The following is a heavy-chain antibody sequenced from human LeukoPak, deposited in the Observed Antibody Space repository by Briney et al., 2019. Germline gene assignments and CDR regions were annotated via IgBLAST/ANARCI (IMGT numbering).Heavy chain of an antibody. CDR2: FDPEDGET. J-gene: IGHJ5*02. V-gene: IGHV1-24*01. D-gene: IGHD3-10*01. Sequence: GASVKFSCKVSGYTLTELSMHWVRQAPGKGLEWMGGFDPEDGETIYAQKFQGRVTMTEDTSTDTAYMELSSLRSEDTAVYYCATGSTMVRGVLWENRFDPWGQGTLVTVSS. CDR1: GYTLTELS. CDR3: ATGSTMVRGVLWENRFDP.